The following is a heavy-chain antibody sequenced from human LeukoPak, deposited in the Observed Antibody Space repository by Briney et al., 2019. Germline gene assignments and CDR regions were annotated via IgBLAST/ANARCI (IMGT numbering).Heavy chain of an antibody. J-gene: IGHJ1*01. D-gene: IGHD3-10*01. CDR1: GFTFSSYA. Sequence: PGGSLRLSCAASGFTFSSYAMHWVRQAPGKGLEWVAVISYDGSNKYYADSVKGRFTISRDNSKNTLYLQMNSLRAEDTAVYYCARDCDVRWFGESSAWGSGFQHWGQGTLVTVSS. CDR3: ARDCDVRWFGESSAWGSGFQH. V-gene: IGHV3-30*04. CDR2: ISYDGSNK.